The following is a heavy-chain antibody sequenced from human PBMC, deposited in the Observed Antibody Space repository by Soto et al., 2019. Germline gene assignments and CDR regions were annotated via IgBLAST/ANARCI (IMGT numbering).Heavy chain of an antibody. CDR2: ISSSSSTI. CDR3: ARGGFCTNGVCYPPYYYYYGMDV. Sequence: PGGSLRLSCAASGFTFISYSINWFRQSPGKGLEWVSYISSSSSTIYYADSVKGRFTISRDNAKNSLYLQMNSLRDEDTAVYYCARGGFCTNGVCYPPYYYYYGMDVWGQGTTVTVSS. J-gene: IGHJ6*02. V-gene: IGHV3-48*02. CDR1: GFTFISYS. D-gene: IGHD2-8*01.